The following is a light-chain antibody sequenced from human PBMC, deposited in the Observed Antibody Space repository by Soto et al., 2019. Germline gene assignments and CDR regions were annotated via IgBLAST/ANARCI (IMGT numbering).Light chain of an antibody. J-gene: IGKJ1*01. CDR1: QSITTY. CDR3: QQSYGPPRT. CDR2: AAS. Sequence: DIQMTQSPSSLSASVGDRVTITCRASQSITTYLNWFQQKPGKAPELLISAASSLQSGVPSRFSGSGSGTDFTLTISSLQPEDFATYSSQQSYGPPRTFGQGTRVEIK. V-gene: IGKV1-39*01.